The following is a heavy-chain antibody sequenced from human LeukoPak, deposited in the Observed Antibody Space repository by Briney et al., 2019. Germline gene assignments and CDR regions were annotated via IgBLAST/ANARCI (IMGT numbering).Heavy chain of an antibody. J-gene: IGHJ5*02. V-gene: IGHV4-59*01. CDR1: SGSFRTYY. CDR3: ARGGYYGSGNDFRFDP. CDR2: IFYNEGT. D-gene: IGHD3-10*01. Sequence: PSETLSLTCTVSSGSFRTYYWSWIRQPPGKGLEWIGYIFYNEGTSYNPSLKSRVTISVDTSNNQLSLKVNSVTAADTAVYYCARGGYYGSGNDFRFDPWGQGTLVTVSS.